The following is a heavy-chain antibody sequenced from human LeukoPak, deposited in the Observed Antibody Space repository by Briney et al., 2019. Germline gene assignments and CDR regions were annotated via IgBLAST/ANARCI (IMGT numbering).Heavy chain of an antibody. V-gene: IGHV3-13*01. D-gene: IGHD3-3*01. CDR1: GFTFSSYD. CDR3: ASPEWLPDSFDI. CDR2: IGTAGDT. J-gene: IGHJ3*02. Sequence: GGSLRLSCAASGFTFSSYDMHWVRQPTGGGLEWVSGIGTAGDTYYPGSVKGRFTISRDNANNSLYLQMNSLRAEDTAVYYCASPEWLPDSFDIWGQGTMVTVSS.